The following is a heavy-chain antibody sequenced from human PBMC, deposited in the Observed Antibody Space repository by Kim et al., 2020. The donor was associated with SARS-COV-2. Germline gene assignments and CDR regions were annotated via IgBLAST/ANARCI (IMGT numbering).Heavy chain of an antibody. CDR2: ISFDGSNK. D-gene: IGHD3-10*01. J-gene: IGHJ4*01. V-gene: IGHV3-30-3*01. CDR1: GFTFSSYD. CDR3: ARGGYYFGSGRLTLFDY. Sequence: GGSLRLSCAASGFTFSSYDMHWVRQGPGKGLEWVALISFDGSNKYYADSVKGRFTVSRDNSKNTLYLQMNSLRAEDTAVYSCARGGYYFGSGRLTLFDY.